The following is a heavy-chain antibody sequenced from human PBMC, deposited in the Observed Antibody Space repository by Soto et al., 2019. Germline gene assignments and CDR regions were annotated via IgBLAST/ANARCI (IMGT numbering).Heavy chain of an antibody. Sequence: PGGSLGLSCAASGFTFSSYAMHWVRQAPGKGLEWVAVISYDGSNKYYADSVKGRFTISRDNSKNTLYLQMNSLRAEDTAVYYCASWMTTVATIYDGVDYWGQGTLVTVSS. CDR1: GFTFSSYA. CDR3: ASWMTTVATIYDGVDY. V-gene: IGHV3-30-3*01. CDR2: ISYDGSNK. J-gene: IGHJ4*02. D-gene: IGHD4-17*01.